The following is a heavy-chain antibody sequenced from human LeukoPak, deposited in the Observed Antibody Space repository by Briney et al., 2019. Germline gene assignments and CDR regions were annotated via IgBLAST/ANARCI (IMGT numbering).Heavy chain of an antibody. CDR3: ARDFAGGDDY. J-gene: IGHJ4*02. CDR1: GFTLSRYW. CDR2: IEPDGSRI. D-gene: IGHD3-16*01. V-gene: IGHV3-74*01. Sequence: GGSLRLSCAASGFTLSRYWMHWVRQVPGKGLVWVSRIEPDGSRITYADSLKGRFTMSRDNAKNTLYLQMNRLRAEDTAVYYCARDFAGGDDYWGQGTLVTVSS.